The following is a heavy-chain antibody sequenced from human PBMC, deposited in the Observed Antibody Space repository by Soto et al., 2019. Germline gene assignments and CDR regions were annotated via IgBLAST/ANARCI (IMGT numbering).Heavy chain of an antibody. V-gene: IGHV5-10-1*01. Sequence: GESLKISCKGSGYSFTSYWISWVRQMPGKGLEWMGRIDPSDSYTNYSPSFQGHVTISADKSISTAYLQWSSLKASDTAMYYCARQPHYYDSSGYWRRDWFDHWGQGTLVTVSS. CDR1: GYSFTSYW. J-gene: IGHJ5*02. CDR3: ARQPHYYDSSGYWRRDWFDH. CDR2: IDPSDSYT. D-gene: IGHD3-22*01.